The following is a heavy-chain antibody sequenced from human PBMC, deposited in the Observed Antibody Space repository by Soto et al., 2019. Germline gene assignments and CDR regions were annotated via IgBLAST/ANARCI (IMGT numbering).Heavy chain of an antibody. CDR1: GGTFSSYA. CDR2: IIPIFGTA. Sequence: GASVKVSCKASGGTFSSYAISWVRQAPGQGLEWMGGIIPIFGTANYAQKFQGRVTITADESTSTAYMELSSLRSEDTAVYYCARSRQQLVLGYYYGMDVWGQGTTVTVSS. D-gene: IGHD6-13*01. V-gene: IGHV1-69*13. CDR3: ARSRQQLVLGYYYGMDV. J-gene: IGHJ6*02.